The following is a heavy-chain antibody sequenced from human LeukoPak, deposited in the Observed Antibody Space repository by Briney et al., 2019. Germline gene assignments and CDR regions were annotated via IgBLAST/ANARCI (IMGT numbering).Heavy chain of an antibody. V-gene: IGHV3-21*01. CDR2: ISSSSSYI. CDR1: GFTFSSYS. J-gene: IGHJ4*02. CDR3: AREALAPLYYFDY. Sequence: TGGSLRLSCAASGFTFSSYSMNWVRQAPGKGLEWVSSISSSSSYIYYADSVKGRFTISRDNAKNSLYLQMNSLRAEDTAVYYCAREALAPLYYFDYWGQGTLITVSS. D-gene: IGHD3-16*01.